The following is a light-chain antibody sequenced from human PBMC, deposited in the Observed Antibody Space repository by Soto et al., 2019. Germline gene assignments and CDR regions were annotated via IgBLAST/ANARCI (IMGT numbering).Light chain of an antibody. J-gene: IGLJ2*01. V-gene: IGLV2-14*03. Sequence: QSALTQPASVSGSPGQSITISCTGTSSDIGSYNYVSWYQQLPGKVPKLMIYGVSNRPSGVSNRFSGSKSGNTASLTISGLQAEDEADYYCSSYTCSSTLVVFGGGTQLTVL. CDR3: SSYTCSSTLVV. CDR2: GVS. CDR1: SSDIGSYNY.